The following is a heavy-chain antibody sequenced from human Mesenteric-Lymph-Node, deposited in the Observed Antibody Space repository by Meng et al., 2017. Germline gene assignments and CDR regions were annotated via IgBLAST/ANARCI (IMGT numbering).Heavy chain of an antibody. CDR1: GGSFSGYY. CDR2: SNHNGST. Sequence: QVQLQQWGAGLLKPSETLSLTCAVYGGSFSGYYWCWIRQPPGKGLEWIGESNHNGSTNYNPSLKSRVTISVDTSKNQFSLKLSSVTAADTAVYYCARGLREYWGQGTLVTVSS. J-gene: IGHJ4*02. CDR3: ARGLREY. V-gene: IGHV4-34*01.